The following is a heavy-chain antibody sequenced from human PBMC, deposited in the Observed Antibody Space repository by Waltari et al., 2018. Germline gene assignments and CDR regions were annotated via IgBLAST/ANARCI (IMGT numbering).Heavy chain of an antibody. D-gene: IGHD1-26*01. Sequence: EEQLVESGGGLVPPGGSLRLSCVASGFTFRNDEVHWFRQAPGQALEWISHISTAGSPIFYADSVQGRFTHPRDNDKNSLFLQMNNLRGEDTAVYYCARVVGYYYYYMDVWGKEPTVNLTS. CDR1: GFTFRNDE. CDR2: ISTAGSPI. J-gene: IGHJ6*03. CDR3: ARVVGYYYYYMDV. V-gene: IGHV3-48*03.